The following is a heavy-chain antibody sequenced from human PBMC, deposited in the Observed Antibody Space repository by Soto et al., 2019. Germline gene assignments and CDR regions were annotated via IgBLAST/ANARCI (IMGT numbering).Heavy chain of an antibody. CDR3: ARGSPLWGDY. CDR2: INAGNGNT. D-gene: IGHD3-16*01. J-gene: IGHJ4*02. Sequence: QVQLVQSGAEVKKPGASVKVSCKASGYTFTTYAMHWVRQAPGQRLEWMGWINAGNGNTTYSQKFQGRVTITRDTAASTAYMELSSRRSEDTAVYYCARGSPLWGDYWGQGTLVTVSS. V-gene: IGHV1-3*01. CDR1: GYTFTTYA.